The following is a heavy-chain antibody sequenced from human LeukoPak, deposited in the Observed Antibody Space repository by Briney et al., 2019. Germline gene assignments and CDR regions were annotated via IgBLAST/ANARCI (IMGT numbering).Heavy chain of an antibody. V-gene: IGHV4-4*09. CDR3: ARLGGVAGTNDAFDV. CDR1: GGSISSSY. J-gene: IGHJ3*01. Sequence: SETLSLTCTVSGGSISSSYWSWIRQPPGKGLEWIGYIYTSGSTNYNPPLKSRVTISVDTSKNQFSLKLSSVTAADTAVYYCARLGGVAGTNDAFDVWGQGTMVTVSS. CDR2: IYTSGST. D-gene: IGHD6-19*01.